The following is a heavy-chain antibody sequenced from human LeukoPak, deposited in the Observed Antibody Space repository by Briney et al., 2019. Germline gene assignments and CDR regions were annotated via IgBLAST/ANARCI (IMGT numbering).Heavy chain of an antibody. CDR1: KFAFSSYA. J-gene: IGHJ4*02. Sequence: GGSLRLSCAASKFAFSSYAMSWVRQAPGKGLEWVSAISGGGGNTYYADSVKGRFTISRDNAKNSLYLQMNSLRAEDTAVYYCARDPHSSSRYYFDYWGQGTLVTVSS. D-gene: IGHD6-6*01. V-gene: IGHV3-23*01. CDR2: ISGGGGNT. CDR3: ARDPHSSSRYYFDY.